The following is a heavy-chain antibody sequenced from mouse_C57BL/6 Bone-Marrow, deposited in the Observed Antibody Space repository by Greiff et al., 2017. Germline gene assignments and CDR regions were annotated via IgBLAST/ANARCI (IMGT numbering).Heavy chain of an antibody. V-gene: IGHV3-6*01. Sequence: EVQLQQSGPGLVKPSQSLSLTCSVTGYSITSGYYWNCLRQFPGNKLEWVGNISYDGSNNYNPSLKNRISITGDTSKNQFFLKLNSVTTEDTATYYCARIPTTVVDYWGQGTTLTGSS. CDR1: GYSITSGYY. CDR2: ISYDGSN. D-gene: IGHD1-1*01. CDR3: ARIPTTVVDY. J-gene: IGHJ2*01.